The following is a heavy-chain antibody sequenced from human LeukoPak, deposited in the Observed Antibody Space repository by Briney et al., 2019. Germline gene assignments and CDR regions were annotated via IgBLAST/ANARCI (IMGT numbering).Heavy chain of an antibody. CDR1: GYTFTSYG. J-gene: IGHJ4*02. Sequence: ASVKVSCKASGYTFTSYGISWVRQAPGQGLEWMGWISAYNGNTNYAQKFQGRVTMTRDMSTSTVYMELSSLRSEDTAVYYCARVTLFCSGGSCYDYWGQGTLVTVSS. CDR3: ARVTLFCSGGSCYDY. D-gene: IGHD2-15*01. V-gene: IGHV1-18*01. CDR2: ISAYNGNT.